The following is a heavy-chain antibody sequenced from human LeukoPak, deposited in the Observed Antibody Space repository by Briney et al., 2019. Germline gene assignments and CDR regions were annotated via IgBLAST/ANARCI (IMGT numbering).Heavy chain of an antibody. J-gene: IGHJ4*02. Sequence: PGGSLRLSCAASGLTFSSYAMSWVRQAPGKGLEWVSAISGSGGSTYYADSVKGRFTISRDNSKNTLCLQMNSLRAEDTAVYYCAKSSGSSSFYRSYYFDYWGQGTLVTVSS. V-gene: IGHV3-23*01. CDR1: GLTFSSYA. CDR3: AKSSGSSSFYRSYYFDY. D-gene: IGHD6-13*01. CDR2: ISGSGGST.